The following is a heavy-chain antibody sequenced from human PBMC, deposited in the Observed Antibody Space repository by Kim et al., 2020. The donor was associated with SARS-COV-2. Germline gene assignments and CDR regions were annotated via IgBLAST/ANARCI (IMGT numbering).Heavy chain of an antibody. CDR1: GGSVSSGSYY. V-gene: IGHV4-61*01. Sequence: SETLSLTCTVSGGSVSSGSYYWSWIRQPPGKGLEWIGYIYYSGSTNYNPSLKSRVTISVDTSKNQFSLKLSSVTAADTAVYYCARGVVVPGGDYYYYYGMDVWGQGTTVTVSS. J-gene: IGHJ6*02. CDR3: ARGVVVPGGDYYYYYGMDV. D-gene: IGHD2-2*01. CDR2: IYYSGST.